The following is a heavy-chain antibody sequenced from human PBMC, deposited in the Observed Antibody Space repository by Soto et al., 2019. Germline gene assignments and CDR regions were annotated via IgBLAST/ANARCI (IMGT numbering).Heavy chain of an antibody. D-gene: IGHD3-10*01. CDR2: ISAYNGNT. Sequence: ASVKVSCKASGYTFTSYGISWVRQAPGQGLEWMGWISAYNGNTNYAQKLQGRVTMTTDTSTSTAYMELRSLRSDDTAVYYCARDRLGRGSGSYYKPVDYWGQGTLVTVSS. CDR3: ARDRLGRGSGSYYKPVDY. J-gene: IGHJ4*02. V-gene: IGHV1-18*01. CDR1: GYTFTSYG.